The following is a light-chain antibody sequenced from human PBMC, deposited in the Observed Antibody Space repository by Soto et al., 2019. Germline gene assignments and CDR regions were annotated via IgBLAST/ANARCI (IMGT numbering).Light chain of an antibody. J-gene: IGKJ4*01. V-gene: IGKV3-15*01. CDR1: QSIMFS. CDR3: QQYYDWPPLT. CDR2: GAS. Sequence: EIVMTQAPATLSVSPGERATLSCRASQSIMFSLAWYQQKPGQAPRLLISGASTRATGIPARFSGSGSGKEFTLTISSRQSEDFAVYYCQQYYDWPPLTFGGGTKVEIK.